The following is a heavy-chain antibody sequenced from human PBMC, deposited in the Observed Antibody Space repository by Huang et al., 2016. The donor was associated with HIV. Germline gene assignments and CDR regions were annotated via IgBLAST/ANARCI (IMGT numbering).Heavy chain of an antibody. CDR3: ARAGGFEI. J-gene: IGHJ3*02. CDR2: IKIDGRTT. Sequence: EEHLVESGGGLVQPGGSLRLSCEASGFKFSNYWMQWVRQAPGKGLMWVSRIKIDGRTTDYADSVKGRFTISRDNAKNTLYLQMSSLTAEDTAIYYCARAGGFEIWGQGTVATVSS. V-gene: IGHV3-74*01. D-gene: IGHD2-15*01. CDR1: GFKFSNYW.